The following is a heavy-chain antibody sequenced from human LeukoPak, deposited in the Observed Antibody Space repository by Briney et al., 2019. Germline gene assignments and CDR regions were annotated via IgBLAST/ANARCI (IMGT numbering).Heavy chain of an antibody. J-gene: IGHJ6*03. V-gene: IGHV3-21*03. CDR1: GFTFSSYS. D-gene: IGHD2-15*01. Sequence: GGSLRLSCAASGFTFSSYSMNWVRQAPGKGLEWVSSISSSSSYIYYADSVKGRFTISRDNAKNSLYLQMNNLKTEDTAVYYCTRSVVVSHPYFYYYYMDVWGKGTTVTVSS. CDR2: ISSSSSYI. CDR3: TRSVVVSHPYFYYYYMDV.